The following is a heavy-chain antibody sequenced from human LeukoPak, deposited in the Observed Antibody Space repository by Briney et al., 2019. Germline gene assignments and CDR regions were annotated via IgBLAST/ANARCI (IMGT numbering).Heavy chain of an antibody. Sequence: PSETLSLTCAVYGGPFSGYYWSWIRQPPGKGLEWIGEISHSGSTNYNPSLKSRVTISVDTSKNQFSLKLSSVTAADTAVYYCARDGWLDYFDYWGQGTLVTVSS. CDR1: GGPFSGYY. CDR2: ISHSGST. D-gene: IGHD5-24*01. V-gene: IGHV4-34*01. J-gene: IGHJ4*02. CDR3: ARDGWLDYFDY.